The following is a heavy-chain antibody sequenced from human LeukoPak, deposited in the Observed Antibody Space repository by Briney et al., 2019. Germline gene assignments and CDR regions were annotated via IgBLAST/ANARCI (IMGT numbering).Heavy chain of an antibody. V-gene: IGHV3-9*01. CDR1: GFTFDDYA. J-gene: IGHJ4*02. CDR2: INWNSGSM. Sequence: GGSLRLSCAASGFTFDDYAMHWVRQVPGKGLEWVSGINWNSGSMDYADSVKGRFTISRDNARNSLFLQMNTLRAEDTAFYYCAKDRGSVAGANYFDYWGQGTLVTVSS. CDR3: AKDRGSVAGANYFDY. D-gene: IGHD6-19*01.